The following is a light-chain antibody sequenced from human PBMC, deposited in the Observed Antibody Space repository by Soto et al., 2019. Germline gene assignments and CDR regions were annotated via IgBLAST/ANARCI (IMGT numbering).Light chain of an antibody. V-gene: IGKV3-20*01. CDR3: QQYCSSPWT. J-gene: IGKJ1*01. CDR1: QSVSSNY. Sequence: EIVLTQSPGTLSLSPGERATLSCRASQSVSSNYLAWYQQKTGQTPRLLIYIASSRAPGIPDRFSGSGSGTHFTLTISRVEPEDFAVYYCQQYCSSPWTFGQGTKVEIK. CDR2: IAS.